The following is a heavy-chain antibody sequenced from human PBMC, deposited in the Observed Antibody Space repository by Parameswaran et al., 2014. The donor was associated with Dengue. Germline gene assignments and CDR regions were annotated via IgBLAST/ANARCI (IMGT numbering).Heavy chain of an antibody. CDR3: ARDWWGNYGSGDTGVDY. V-gene: IGHV1-18*01. Sequence: WVRQAPGQGLEWMGWISAYNGNTNYAQKFQGRVTMTTDTSTSTAYMELRSLRSDDTAVYYCARDWWGNYGSGDTGVDYWGQGTLVTVSS. D-gene: IGHD3-10*01. CDR2: ISAYNGNT. J-gene: IGHJ4*02.